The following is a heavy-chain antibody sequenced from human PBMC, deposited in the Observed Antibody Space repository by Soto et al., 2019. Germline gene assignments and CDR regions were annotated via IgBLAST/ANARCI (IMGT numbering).Heavy chain of an antibody. CDR3: VRGPSLGYCQY. CDR2: ISGDNGDT. D-gene: IGHD6-6*01. V-gene: IGHV1-18*01. CDR1: GYTFTNYG. Sequence: QVQLVQSGAEVKKPGASVKVSCKASGYTFTNYGTSWVRQAPGQGREYMGWISGDNGDTHYAQKVQGRVTMTTDTTTNTAYMELRSLRRDDTAVYYCVRGPSLGYCQYWGQGTLVTVSS. J-gene: IGHJ1*01.